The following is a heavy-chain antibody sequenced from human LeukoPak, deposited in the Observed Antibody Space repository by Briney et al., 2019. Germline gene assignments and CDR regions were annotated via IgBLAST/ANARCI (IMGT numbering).Heavy chain of an antibody. J-gene: IGHJ4*02. Sequence: GGSLRLSCAASGFTFSSYAMHWVRQAPGKGLEWVAVISYDGSNKYYADSVKGRFTISRDNSKNTLYLQMHSLRAEDTAVYYCARVDRPSRDGYNPLRYWGQGTLVTVSS. CDR3: ARVDRPSRDGYNPLRY. D-gene: IGHD5-24*01. CDR2: ISYDGSNK. CDR1: GFTFSSYA. V-gene: IGHV3-30-3*01.